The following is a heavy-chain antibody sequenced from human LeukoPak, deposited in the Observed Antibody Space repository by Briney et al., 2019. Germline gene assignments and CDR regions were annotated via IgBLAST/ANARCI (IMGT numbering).Heavy chain of an antibody. CDR3: ASHPLSLTGTPYYYYGMDV. V-gene: IGHV5-51*01. J-gene: IGHJ6*02. D-gene: IGHD1-20*01. CDR2: IYPGDSDT. CDR1: GYSFTSYW. Sequence: GESLKISCKGSGYSFTSYWIGWVRQMPGKGLEWMGIIYPGDSDTRYSPSFQGQVTISADKSISTAYLQWSSLKASDTAMYYCASHPLSLTGTPYYYYGMDVWGQGTTVTVSS.